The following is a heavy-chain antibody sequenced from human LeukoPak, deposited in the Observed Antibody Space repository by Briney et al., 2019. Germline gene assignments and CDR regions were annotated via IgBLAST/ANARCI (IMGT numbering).Heavy chain of an antibody. J-gene: IGHJ4*02. V-gene: IGHV4-34*01. D-gene: IGHD6-13*01. CDR1: GGSFSGYY. Sequence: SETLSLTCAVYGGSFSGYYWSWIRQPPGKGLEWIGEINHSGSTNYNPSLKSRVTISVDTSKNQFSLKLSSVTAADTAVHYCARGLIIAAAGSNYFDYWGQGTLVTVSS. CDR3: ARGLIIAAAGSNYFDY. CDR2: INHSGST.